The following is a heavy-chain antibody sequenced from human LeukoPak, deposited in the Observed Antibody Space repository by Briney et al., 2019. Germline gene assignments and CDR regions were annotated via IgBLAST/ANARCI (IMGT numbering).Heavy chain of an antibody. D-gene: IGHD4-17*01. CDR1: GYTFTGYY. CDR2: INPNSGGT. Sequence: ASVKVSCKASGYTFTGYYMHWVRQAPGQGLEWMGWINPNSGGTNYAQKFQGRVTMTRDTSISTAYMELSRLRSDDTAVYYCAVPTTVNYYYYYMDVWGKGTTVTVSS. J-gene: IGHJ6*03. V-gene: IGHV1-2*02. CDR3: AVPTTVNYYYYYMDV.